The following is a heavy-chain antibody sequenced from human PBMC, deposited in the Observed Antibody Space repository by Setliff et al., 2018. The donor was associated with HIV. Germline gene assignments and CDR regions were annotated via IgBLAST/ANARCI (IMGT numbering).Heavy chain of an antibody. V-gene: IGHV1-2*02. J-gene: IGHJ4*02. CDR3: ARDPRFSGYAQAFDY. D-gene: IGHD5-12*01. CDR2: INPKTGDT. CDR1: GYPFTYLF. Sequence: ASVKVSCKASGYPFTYLFIHWVRLAPGRGLEWVGLINPKTGDTSYAQKFQGRVTMTRDTSISTAYMDLDRLGSDDTAVYYCARDPRFSGYAQAFDYWGQGSPVTVSS.